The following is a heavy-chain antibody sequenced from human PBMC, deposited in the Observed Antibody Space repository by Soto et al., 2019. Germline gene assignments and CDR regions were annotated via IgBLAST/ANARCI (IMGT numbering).Heavy chain of an antibody. CDR3: ARGQRFSDWFDP. V-gene: IGHV4-4*07. Sequence: SETLSLTCTVTGGAISGYYWTWIRQSDGEGLEWIGRIYSSGITNYNPALKSRVTISLDTSMNYFSLRLSSVTAADTAVYYCARGQRFSDWFDPWGQGTLVTVSS. D-gene: IGHD3-3*01. CDR1: GGAISGYY. CDR2: IYSSGIT. J-gene: IGHJ5*02.